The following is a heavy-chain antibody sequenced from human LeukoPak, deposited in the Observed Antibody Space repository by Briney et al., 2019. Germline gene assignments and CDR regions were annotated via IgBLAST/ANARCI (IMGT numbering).Heavy chain of an antibody. V-gene: IGHV4-59*01. CDR1: GGSINTYY. CDR2: IYYSGST. D-gene: IGHD6-6*01. Sequence: PSETLSLTCTVSGGSINTYYWAWIRQPPGKGLEWIGYIYYSGSTNYNPSLKSRVTISVDTSKNQFSLKLSSVTAADTAVYYCAREGSRSNRYYYYMDVWGKGTTVTVSS. CDR3: AREGSRSNRYYYYMDV. J-gene: IGHJ6*03.